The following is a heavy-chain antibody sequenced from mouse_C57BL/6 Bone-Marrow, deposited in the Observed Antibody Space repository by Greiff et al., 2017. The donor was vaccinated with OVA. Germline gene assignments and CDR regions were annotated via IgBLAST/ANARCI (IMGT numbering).Heavy chain of an antibody. D-gene: IGHD1-1*01. Sequence: QVQLKQPGAELVKPGASVKVSCKASGYTFTSYWMHWVKQRPGQGLEWIGRIHPSDSDTNYNQKFKGKATLTVDKSSSTAYMQLSSLTSEDSAVYYCAREEVYYYDVGAWFAYWGQGTLVTVSA. V-gene: IGHV1-74*01. CDR3: AREEVYYYDVGAWFAY. J-gene: IGHJ3*01. CDR1: GYTFTSYW. CDR2: IHPSDSDT.